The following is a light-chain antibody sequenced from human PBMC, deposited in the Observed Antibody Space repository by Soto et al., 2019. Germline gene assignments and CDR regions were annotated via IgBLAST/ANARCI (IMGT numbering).Light chain of an antibody. V-gene: IGLV7-46*01. Sequence: QTVVTQEPSLTVSPGGTVTLTCGFSTGAVTSGHYPYWFQQKPGQAPTTLIYDTDNKHSWTPARFSGSLLGGKAALTLSGQQPEDDADYYCLVSYSGARVFGGGTKLTVL. J-gene: IGLJ2*01. CDR3: LVSYSGARV. CDR1: TGAVTSGHY. CDR2: DTD.